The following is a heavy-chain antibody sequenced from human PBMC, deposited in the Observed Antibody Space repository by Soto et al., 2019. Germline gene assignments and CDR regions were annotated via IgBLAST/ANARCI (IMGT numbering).Heavy chain of an antibody. CDR3: ASGEPFQH. J-gene: IGHJ1*01. D-gene: IGHD3-10*01. V-gene: IGHV4-61*01. CDR2: IYYSGST. Sequence: QVQLQESGPGLVKPSETLSLTCTVSGGSVSSGSYYWSWIRQPPGKGLEWIGYIYYSGSTNYNPALWSLVTIAVDTSQNQFPLKLSSVTAADTAVYYCASGEPFQHWGQGTLVTVSS. CDR1: GGSVSSGSYY.